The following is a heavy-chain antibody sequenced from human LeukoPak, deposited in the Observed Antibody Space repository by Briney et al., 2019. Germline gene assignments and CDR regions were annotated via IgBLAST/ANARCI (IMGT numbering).Heavy chain of an antibody. Sequence: GRSLTLSCAASGYTFSRHGIHWVRQAPGKGLEWVAVVWYDGRNRDYADSVKGRFTISKDNSNNMVFLQMDRLRAEDTAVYYCARLWGGIGYSGGYLNLWGQGTLVTVSS. J-gene: IGHJ5*02. CDR1: GYTFSRHG. CDR3: ARLWGGIGYSGGYLNL. D-gene: IGHD3-16*01. CDR2: VWYDGRNR. V-gene: IGHV3-33*01.